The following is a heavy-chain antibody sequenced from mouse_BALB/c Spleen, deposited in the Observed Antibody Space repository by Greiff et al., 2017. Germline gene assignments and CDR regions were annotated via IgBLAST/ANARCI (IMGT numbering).Heavy chain of an antibody. J-gene: IGHJ4*01. CDR2: ISDGGSYT. CDR1: GFTFSDYY. D-gene: IGHD2-4*01. CDR3: ARGGYDYDAGYAMDY. V-gene: IGHV5-4*02. Sequence: EVMLVESGGGLVKPGGSLKLSCAASGFTFSDYYMYWVRQTPEKRLEWVATISDGGSYTYYPDSVKGRFTISRDNAKNNLYLQMSSLKSEDTAMYYCARGGYDYDAGYAMDYWGQGTSVTVSS.